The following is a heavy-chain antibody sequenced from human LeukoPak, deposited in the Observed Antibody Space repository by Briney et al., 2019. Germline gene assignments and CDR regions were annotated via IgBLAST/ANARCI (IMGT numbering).Heavy chain of an antibody. Sequence: GASVKVSCKASGYTFTSYDINWVRQATGQGLEWMGWMNPNSGNTGYAQKFQGRVTITRNTSISTAYMELSSLRSEDTAVYYCARSYSSSSKSDYWGQGTLVTVSS. CDR1: GYTFTSYD. CDR2: MNPNSGNT. D-gene: IGHD6-13*01. V-gene: IGHV1-8*03. CDR3: ARSYSSSSKSDY. J-gene: IGHJ4*02.